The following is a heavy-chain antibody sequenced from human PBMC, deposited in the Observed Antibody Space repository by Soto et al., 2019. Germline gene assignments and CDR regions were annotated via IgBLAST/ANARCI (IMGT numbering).Heavy chain of an antibody. V-gene: IGHV3-30*18. D-gene: IGHD3-3*01. Sequence: PGGSLRLSCAASGFTFSSYGMHWVRQAPGKGLEWVAVISYDGSNKYYADSVKGRFTISRDNSKNTLYLQMNSLRAEDTAVYYCAKDMPGITILGVVPPDYWGQGTLVTVSS. CDR3: AKDMPGITILGVVPPDY. CDR1: GFTFSSYG. J-gene: IGHJ4*02. CDR2: ISYDGSNK.